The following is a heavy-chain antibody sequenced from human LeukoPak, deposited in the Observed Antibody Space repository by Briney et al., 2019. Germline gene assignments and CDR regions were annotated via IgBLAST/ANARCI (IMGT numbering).Heavy chain of an antibody. D-gene: IGHD1-1*01. CDR2: ISGRGDST. CDR1: GFTFGNYA. CDR3: AKTGNPATGDY. Sequence: PGGSLRLSCAASGFTFGNYAMSWVRQAPGKGLEWVSVISGRGDSTYYTDSVKGRFTISRDNSKNMLYLQMNSLRVDDTAVYYCAKTGNPATGDYWGQGTLVTVSS. J-gene: IGHJ4*02. V-gene: IGHV3-23*01.